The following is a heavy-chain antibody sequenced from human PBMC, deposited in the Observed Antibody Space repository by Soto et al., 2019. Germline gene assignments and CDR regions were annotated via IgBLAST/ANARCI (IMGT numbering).Heavy chain of an antibody. Sequence: GASVKVSCKASGYTFTSYYMHWVRQAPGQGLEWMGIINPSGGSTSYAQKFQGRVTITADESTSTAYMELSSLRSEDTAVYYCARPLEGSWYDYWGQGTLVTVSS. CDR2: INPSGGST. D-gene: IGHD6-13*01. J-gene: IGHJ4*02. V-gene: IGHV1-46*01. CDR1: GYTFTSYY. CDR3: ARPLEGSWYDY.